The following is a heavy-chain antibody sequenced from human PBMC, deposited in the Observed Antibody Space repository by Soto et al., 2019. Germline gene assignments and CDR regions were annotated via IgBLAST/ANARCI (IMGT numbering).Heavy chain of an antibody. D-gene: IGHD2-21*02. CDR1: AFTFKNHW. CDR2: INGDGSFT. V-gene: IGHV3-74*01. Sequence: PGGSLRLSCAASAFTFKNHWMHWVRQVPGKGPVWVSRINGDGSFTSYADAVKGRFTISRDNAKNTLYLQMNSLRSEDTAVYYCARDHANCGGDCYTNLFDPWGQGTLVTVSS. CDR3: ARDHANCGGDCYTNLFDP. J-gene: IGHJ5*02.